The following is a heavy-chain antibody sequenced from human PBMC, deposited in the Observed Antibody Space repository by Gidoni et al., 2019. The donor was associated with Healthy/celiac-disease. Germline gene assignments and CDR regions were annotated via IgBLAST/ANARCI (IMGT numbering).Heavy chain of an antibody. CDR1: GFSFSSYA. Sequence: EVQLLASGGGLGQRGGSLRLSCAAAGFSFSSYAMSWVRQAPGKGLEWVSAIRGSGGSTYYADSVKGRCTFSRDNSKNTLYLQMNSLRAEDTAVYYCATRMVRGVIWRYYYGMDVWGQGTTVTVSS. V-gene: IGHV3-23*01. CDR2: IRGSGGST. D-gene: IGHD3-10*01. J-gene: IGHJ6*02. CDR3: ATRMVRGVIWRYYYGMDV.